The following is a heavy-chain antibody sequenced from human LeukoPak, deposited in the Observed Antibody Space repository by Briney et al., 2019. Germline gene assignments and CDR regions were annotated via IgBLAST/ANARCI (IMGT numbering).Heavy chain of an antibody. V-gene: IGHV3-23*01. CDR2: ISGDVGDT. J-gene: IGHJ4*02. CDR3: GKSGSRDWDYFEY. CDR1: GFTFSSYA. D-gene: IGHD6-19*01. Sequence: PGGSLRLSCAASGFTFSSYATNCVCRAPGKGLESVSTISGDVGDTHYADSVRGRFTISRANSKNTLFMQMSSLRAEDTAVYYCGKSGSRDWDYFEYWGQGTLVTASS.